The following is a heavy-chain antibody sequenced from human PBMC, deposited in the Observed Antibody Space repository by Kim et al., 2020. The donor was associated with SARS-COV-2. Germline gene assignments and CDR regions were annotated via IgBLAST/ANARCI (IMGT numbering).Heavy chain of an antibody. D-gene: IGHD3-9*01. CDR1: GFTFSSYS. CDR2: ISSSSSTI. CDR3: ARDQGLWDILTGLGPNYYGMDV. V-gene: IGHV3-48*02. J-gene: IGHJ6*02. Sequence: GGSLRLSCAASGFTFSSYSMNWVRQAPGKGLEWVSYISSSSSTIYYADSVKGRFIISRDNAKNSLYLQMNSLRDEDTAVYYCARDQGLWDILTGLGPNYYGMDVWGQGTTVTVSS.